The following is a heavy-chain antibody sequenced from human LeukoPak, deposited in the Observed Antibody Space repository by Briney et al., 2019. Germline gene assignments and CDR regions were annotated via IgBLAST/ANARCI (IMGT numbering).Heavy chain of an antibody. CDR2: IRSKANSYAT. V-gene: IGHV3-73*01. CDR1: GFTFSSYG. CDR3: TSPYCGGDCYGY. J-gene: IGHJ4*02. D-gene: IGHD2-21*02. Sequence: GGSLRLSCAASGFTFSSYGMHWVRQASGKGLEWVGRIRSKANSYATAYAASVKGRFTISRDDSKNTAYLQMNSLKTEDTAVYYCTSPYCGGDCYGYWGQGTLVTVSS.